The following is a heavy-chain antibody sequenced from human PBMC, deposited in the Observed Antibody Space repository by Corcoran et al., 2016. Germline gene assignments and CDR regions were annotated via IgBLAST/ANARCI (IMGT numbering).Heavy chain of an antibody. J-gene: IGHJ6*02. CDR2: IYYSGST. D-gene: IGHD5-12*01. Sequence: QVQLQESGPGLVKPSETLSLTCTVPGGSISSYYWSWIRQPPGKGLEWIGYIYYSGSTNYNPSLKSRVTISVDTSKNQFSLKLSSVTAADTAVYYCARLKSERWLQWARYYYYGMDVWGQGTTVTVSS. CDR1: GGSISSYY. V-gene: IGHV4-59*01. CDR3: ARLKSERWLQWARYYYYGMDV.